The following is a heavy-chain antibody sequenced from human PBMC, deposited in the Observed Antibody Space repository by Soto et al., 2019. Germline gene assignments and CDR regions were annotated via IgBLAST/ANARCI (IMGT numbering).Heavy chain of an antibody. V-gene: IGHV3-30*03. CDR1: GFPFGGYG. CDR3: ARSLGDSSYFSPDY. D-gene: IGHD6-13*01. J-gene: IGHJ4*02. CDR2: LANDGSYQ. Sequence: QVQLVESGGGVVQPGGSLRLSCEASGFPFGGYGMHWVRQSPGEGLEWVAVLANDGSYQYYADSMKGRFTISRDNSKNTLYLQMDSLRPGDTAVYYCARSLGDSSYFSPDYWGQGTLVTVSS.